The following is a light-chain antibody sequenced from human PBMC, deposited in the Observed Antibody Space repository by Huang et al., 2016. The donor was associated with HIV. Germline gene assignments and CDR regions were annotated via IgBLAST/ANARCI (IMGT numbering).Light chain of an antibody. CDR2: DVS. Sequence: VLTQSPATLSWYPGERVPLSCRASQSVGSYIAWYQQRPGQSPRLLLYDVSNRATGPPVRFSGSGSGTDFTLTISSLESEDFAVDYCQQRSSGVSFGGGTKVQVK. V-gene: IGKV3-11*01. CDR3: QQRSSGVS. J-gene: IGKJ4*01. CDR1: QSVGSY.